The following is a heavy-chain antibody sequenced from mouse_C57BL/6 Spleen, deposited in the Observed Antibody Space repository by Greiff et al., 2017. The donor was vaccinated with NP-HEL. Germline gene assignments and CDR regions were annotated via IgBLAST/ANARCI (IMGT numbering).Heavy chain of an antibody. D-gene: IGHD1-1*01. V-gene: IGHV2-2*01. CDR1: GFSLTSYG. Sequence: VQLKESGPGLVQPSQSLSITCTVSGFSLTSYGVHWVRQSPGKGLEWLGVIWSGGSTDYNAAFISRLSISKDNSKSQVFFKMNSLQADDTAIYYCARNKGYGSSYGGYFDYWGQGTTLTVSS. CDR3: ARNKGYGSSYGGYFDY. CDR2: IWSGGST. J-gene: IGHJ2*01.